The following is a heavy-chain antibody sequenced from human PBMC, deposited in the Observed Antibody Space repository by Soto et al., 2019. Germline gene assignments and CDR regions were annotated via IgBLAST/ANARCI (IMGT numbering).Heavy chain of an antibody. Sequence: QVQLQESGPGLVKPSQTLSLTCTVSGGSISSGGYYWSWIRQHPGKGLEWIGYIYYSGSTYYNPSLKSRVTISVESSKDQFSLKLSSVTAADTAVYYCAREYSSSYYYYYGMDVWGQGTTVTVSS. D-gene: IGHD6-6*01. CDR3: AREYSSSYYYYYGMDV. CDR2: IYYSGST. J-gene: IGHJ6*02. CDR1: GGSISSGGYY. V-gene: IGHV4-31*03.